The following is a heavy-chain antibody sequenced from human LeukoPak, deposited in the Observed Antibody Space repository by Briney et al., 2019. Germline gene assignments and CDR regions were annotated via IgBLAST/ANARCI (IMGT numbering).Heavy chain of an antibody. Sequence: PSETLSLTCTVSGGSISSYYWSWIQQPAGKGLEWIGRIYTSGSTNYNPSLKSRVTISVDTSKNQFSLKLSSVTAADTAVYYCARGGGYDFWSGYYNWFDPWGQGTLVTVSS. CDR2: IYTSGST. J-gene: IGHJ5*02. CDR1: GGSISSYY. V-gene: IGHV4-4*07. CDR3: ARGGGYDFWSGYYNWFDP. D-gene: IGHD3-3*01.